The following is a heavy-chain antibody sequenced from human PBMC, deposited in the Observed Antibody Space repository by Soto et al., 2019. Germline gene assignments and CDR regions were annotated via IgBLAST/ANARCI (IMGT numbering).Heavy chain of an antibody. CDR3: ARESCSSTSCYYYYSMDV. J-gene: IGHJ6*02. CDR1: GFTFSSYA. V-gene: IGHV3-30-3*01. Sequence: HPGVSLRLSCAASGFTFSSYAIHWVRQAPGNGLEWVAVISSDGSNKYYADSVKGRFTISRDNSKNTLYLQMNSLRAEDTAVYYCARESCSSTSCYYYYSMDVWGQGTTVTVSS. D-gene: IGHD2-2*01. CDR2: ISSDGSNK.